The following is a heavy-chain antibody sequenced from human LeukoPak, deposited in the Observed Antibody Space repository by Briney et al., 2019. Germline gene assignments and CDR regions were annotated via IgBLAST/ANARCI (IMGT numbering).Heavy chain of an antibody. Sequence: SQTLSLTCAISADSVSNNSAAWNWIRQSPSRGLEWLGRTCYRSKWYDDYAVSMTSRITINADTSENQFSLHLNSVTPEDTAVYYCARDGYSSTWYVFDVWGQGTVVTVSS. CDR2: TCYRSKWYD. D-gene: IGHD6-13*01. CDR3: ARDGYSSTWYVFDV. J-gene: IGHJ3*01. CDR1: ADSVSNNSAA. V-gene: IGHV6-1*01.